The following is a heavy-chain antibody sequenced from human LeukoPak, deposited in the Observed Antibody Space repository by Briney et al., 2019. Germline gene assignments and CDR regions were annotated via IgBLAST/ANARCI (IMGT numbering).Heavy chain of an antibody. CDR1: GYTFTGYY. CDR2: INPNSGGT. CDR3: ARVRGGAPSLVAAFHI. J-gene: IGHJ3*02. V-gene: IGHV1-2*02. D-gene: IGHD4-23*01. Sequence: ASVKVSCKASGYTFTGYYMHWVRQAPGQGLEWMGWINPNSGGTGYAQKFQGRVTMTRNTSITTAYMELSSLRSDDTAVYYCARVRGGAPSLVAAFHIWGQGTMVTVSS.